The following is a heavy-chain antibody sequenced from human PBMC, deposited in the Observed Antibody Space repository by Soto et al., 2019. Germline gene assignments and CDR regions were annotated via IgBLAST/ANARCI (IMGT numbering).Heavy chain of an antibody. J-gene: IGHJ4*02. V-gene: IGHV5-51*01. CDR3: ARQGYCSSTACYTVDY. CDR2: IYPGDSNT. CDR1: GYSFTSYC. D-gene: IGHD2-2*02. Sequence: GECLKISGKGSGYSFTSYCIGWVLQRPWKGLEWMGIIYPGDSNTRYSPSFQGQVTISADKSISTAYLQWSSLKASDTAMYYCARQGYCSSTACYTVDYWGQGTLVTVSS.